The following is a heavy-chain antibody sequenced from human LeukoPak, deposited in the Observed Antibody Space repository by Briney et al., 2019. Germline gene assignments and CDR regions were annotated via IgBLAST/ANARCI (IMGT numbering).Heavy chain of an antibody. CDR1: GFTFSGSA. J-gene: IGHJ4*02. V-gene: IGHV3-73*01. Sequence: GGSLRLSCAASGFTFSGSAMHWVRQASGKGLEWVGRIRSKANSYATAYAASVKGRFTISRDDSKNTAYLQMNSLRAEDTAVYYCAKDEGEITIFGVVITAFDYWGQGTLVTVSS. CDR2: IRSKANSYAT. D-gene: IGHD3-3*01. CDR3: AKDEGEITIFGVVITAFDY.